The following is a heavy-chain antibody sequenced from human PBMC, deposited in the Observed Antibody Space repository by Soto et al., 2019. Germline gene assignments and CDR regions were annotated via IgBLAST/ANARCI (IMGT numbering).Heavy chain of an antibody. J-gene: IGHJ6*02. CDR1: GYTFTSYG. V-gene: IGHV1-18*01. D-gene: IGHD1-7*01. CDR2: ISAYNGNT. Sequence: QVQLVQSGAEVKKPGASVKVSCKASGYTFTSYGISWVRQAPGQGLEWMGWISAYNGNTNYAQKLQGSVTMTTDTSTSTAYMELRSLRSDDTAVYYCARDDWNYDGYYYYGMDVWGQGTTVTVSS. CDR3: ARDDWNYDGYYYYGMDV.